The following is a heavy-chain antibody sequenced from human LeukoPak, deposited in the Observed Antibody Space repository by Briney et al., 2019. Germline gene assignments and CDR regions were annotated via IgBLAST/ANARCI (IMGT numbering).Heavy chain of an antibody. CDR1: RDTLSELS. V-gene: IGHV1-24*01. J-gene: IGHJ4*02. CDR3: TAGGVYSLLDH. CDR2: FDPEGGEA. D-gene: IGHD5/OR15-5a*01. Sequence: ASVKVSCKVSRDTLSELSMHWVRQAPGKGLEWMGGFDPEGGEAIYAQKFQGRLTMTEDTSTDTAYMDLRSLRSDDTAVYYCTAGGVYSLLDHWGQGTQVTVSS.